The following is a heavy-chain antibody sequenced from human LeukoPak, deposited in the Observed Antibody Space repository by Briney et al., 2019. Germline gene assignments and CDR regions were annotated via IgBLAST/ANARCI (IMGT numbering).Heavy chain of an antibody. CDR1: IFSFRHYE. CDR2: IGRSGTNV. CDR3: ARTIAQYSNSWLYFYHGLDV. D-gene: IGHD6-13*01. V-gene: IGHV3-48*03. Sequence: GGSLRLSCAASIFSFRHYEMNWVRQAPGKGLEWVSNIGRSGTNVSYADSVKGRFTISRDNSKSALYLQMDSLRADDTAVYYCARTIAQYSNSWLYFYHGLDVWGQGTTVTVSS. J-gene: IGHJ6*02.